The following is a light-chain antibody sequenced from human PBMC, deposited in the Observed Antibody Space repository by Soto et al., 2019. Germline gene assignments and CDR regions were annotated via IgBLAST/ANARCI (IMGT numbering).Light chain of an antibody. CDR2: GIS. J-gene: IGKJ2*03. V-gene: IGKV1-6*01. Sequence: AIQMTQSPSSLSASVGDTVTFTCRASQAIRNDLGWFQQRPGKPPKLLIYGISILQTGVPSRFSGSGSGIDFTLTISGLQPEDFATSYCLHDALFPYSFGQGTRLEI. CDR3: LHDALFPYS. CDR1: QAIRND.